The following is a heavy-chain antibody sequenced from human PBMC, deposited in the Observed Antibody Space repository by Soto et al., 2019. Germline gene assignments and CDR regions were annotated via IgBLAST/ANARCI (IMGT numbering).Heavy chain of an antibody. Sequence: HVQLVESGGGVVQPGRSLRLSCAASGFTFSNYAMYWVRQAPGKGLEWVAVISYDGNNKYYADSVKGRFTISRDNSKNTLYLQMNSLRAEDTAVYYCARAGCDGGTCYTLVGLRYGMDVWGQGTTVTVSS. CDR1: GFTFSNYA. CDR3: ARAGCDGGTCYTLVGLRYGMDV. CDR2: ISYDGNNK. J-gene: IGHJ6*02. V-gene: IGHV3-30-3*01. D-gene: IGHD2-15*01.